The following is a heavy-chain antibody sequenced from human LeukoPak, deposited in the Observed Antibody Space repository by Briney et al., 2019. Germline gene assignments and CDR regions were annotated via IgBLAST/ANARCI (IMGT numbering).Heavy chain of an antibody. CDR3: ARAPSYFGGYYPEFFRQ. CDR1: LFIYSLHW. D-gene: IGHD3-22*01. CDR2: IKSDGST. J-gene: IGHJ1*01. V-gene: IGHV3-74*01. Sequence: GGSLRLSCAASLFIYSLHWMLWVRQAPGKGLVWVSRIKSDGSTNYADSVKGRFTISRDNAKNTLSLQMNSLRTEDTGVYYCARAPSYFGGYYPEFFRQWGQGTLVTVSS.